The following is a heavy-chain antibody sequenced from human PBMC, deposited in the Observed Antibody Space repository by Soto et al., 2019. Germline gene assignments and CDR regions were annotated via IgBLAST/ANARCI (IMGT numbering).Heavy chain of an antibody. Sequence: GGSLRLSCAASGFTFSDYSMNWVRQAPGKGLEWVSSISSSSSYIYYADSVKGRFTISRDNAKNSLYLEMNSLRAEDTAVYYCARVYDFWSGFLCDYWGQGTLVTVSS. J-gene: IGHJ4*02. V-gene: IGHV3-21*01. CDR2: ISSSSSYI. D-gene: IGHD3-3*01. CDR1: GFTFSDYS. CDR3: ARVYDFWSGFLCDY.